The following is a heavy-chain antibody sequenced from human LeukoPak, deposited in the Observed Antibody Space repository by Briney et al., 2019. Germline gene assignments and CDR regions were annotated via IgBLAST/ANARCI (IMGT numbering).Heavy chain of an antibody. D-gene: IGHD3-9*01. CDR3: EKSPRRILTGYHELDY. Sequence: PGGSLRLSCAASGFTFSNSGIHWVRQAPGKGLEWVAVISYNGRHKYYADSVKGRFTISRDNSNNTLFLQMHSLRPDDTAMYYCEKSPRRILTGYHELDYWGQGTLVTVSS. V-gene: IGHV3-30*18. CDR1: GFTFSNSG. CDR2: ISYNGRHK. J-gene: IGHJ4*02.